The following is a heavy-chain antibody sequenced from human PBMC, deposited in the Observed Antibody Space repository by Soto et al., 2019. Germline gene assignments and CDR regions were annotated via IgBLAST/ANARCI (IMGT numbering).Heavy chain of an antibody. CDR1: GFTFRSYV. D-gene: IGHD3-16*01. V-gene: IGHV3-30*19. CDR2: TSYDGSIK. CDR3: ARWGTTGGLDV. Sequence: QVQLVESGGGVVQPGTSLRLSCVGSGFTFRSYVIHWVRQAPGKGLEWVALTSYDGSIKYYDDSVKGRFTISRDNSRKTVDLQMENLRIEDTALYYCARWGTTGGLDVWGQGTLVSVSS. J-gene: IGHJ4*02.